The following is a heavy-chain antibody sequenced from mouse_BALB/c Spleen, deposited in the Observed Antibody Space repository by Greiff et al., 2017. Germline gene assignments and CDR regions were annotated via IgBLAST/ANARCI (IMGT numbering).Heavy chain of an antibody. CDR1: GFTFSDYY. Sequence: EVKVEESGGGLVKPGGSLKLSCAASGFTFSDYYMYWVRQTPEKRLEWVATISDGGSYTYYPDSVKGRFTISRDNAKNNLYLQMSSLKSEDTAMYYCARDNYRYDDGDAMDYWGQGTSVTVSS. CDR2: ISDGGSYT. J-gene: IGHJ4*01. V-gene: IGHV5-4*02. CDR3: ARDNYRYDDGDAMDY. D-gene: IGHD2-14*01.